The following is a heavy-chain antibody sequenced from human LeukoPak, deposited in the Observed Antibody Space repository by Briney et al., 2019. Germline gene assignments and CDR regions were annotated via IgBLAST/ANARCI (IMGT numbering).Heavy chain of an antibody. CDR2: ITSGGGTI. V-gene: IGHV3-48*03. D-gene: IGHD3-10*01. J-gene: IGHJ4*02. CDR1: GFTFSVYE. Sequence: QPGGSLRLSCAASGFTFSVYEMNWVRQAPGKGLEWFSYITSGGGTIYYADSVKGRFTIPRDNAKKSLYLQMNSLRAEDTALYYCARRDYYGSGSPDFWGQGTLVTVSS. CDR3: ARRDYYGSGSPDF.